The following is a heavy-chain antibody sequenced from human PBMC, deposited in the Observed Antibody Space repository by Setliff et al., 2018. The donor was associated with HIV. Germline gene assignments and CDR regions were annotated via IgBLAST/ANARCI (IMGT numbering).Heavy chain of an antibody. CDR1: GYNFTKYW. J-gene: IGHJ3*02. D-gene: IGHD2-8*01. CDR2: IDPHDSYT. Sequence: GESLKISCKGSGYNFTKYWINWVRQMPGKGLEYMGRIDPHDSYTNYSPSFQGHVTISVDKSPSTAYLQWYSLKASDTAMYYCASRGGNWCYGAFDIWGQGTKVTVSS. V-gene: IGHV5-10-1*01. CDR3: ASRGGNWCYGAFDI.